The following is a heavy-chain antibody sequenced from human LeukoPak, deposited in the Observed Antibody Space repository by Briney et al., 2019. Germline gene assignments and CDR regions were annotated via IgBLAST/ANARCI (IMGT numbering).Heavy chain of an antibody. CDR3: ARDQDYAFDY. J-gene: IGHJ4*02. Sequence: GGSLRLSCAASGFTFSSYSMNWVRQAPGKGLEWVSYISSSSNTINYADSVKGRFTISRDNAKKSQHLQKNSLRDEDTAVYYCARDQDYAFDYWGQGTLVTVSS. CDR2: ISSSSNTI. V-gene: IGHV3-48*02. D-gene: IGHD4-17*01. CDR1: GFTFSSYS.